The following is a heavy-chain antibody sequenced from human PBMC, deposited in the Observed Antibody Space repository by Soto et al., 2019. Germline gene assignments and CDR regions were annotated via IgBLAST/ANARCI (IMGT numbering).Heavy chain of an antibody. Sequence: PSETLSLTCTVSGGSISSGGYYWSWIRQHPGKGLEWIGYIYYSGSTYYNPSLKSRVTISVDTSKNQFSLKLSSVTAADTAVYYCARVAYYYDSSGYYYGPYFDYWGQGTLVTVSS. J-gene: IGHJ4*02. CDR3: ARVAYYYDSSGYYYGPYFDY. D-gene: IGHD3-22*01. V-gene: IGHV4-31*03. CDR2: IYYSGST. CDR1: GGSISSGGYY.